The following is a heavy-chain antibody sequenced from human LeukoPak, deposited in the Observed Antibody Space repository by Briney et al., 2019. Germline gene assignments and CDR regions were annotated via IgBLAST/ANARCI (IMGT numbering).Heavy chain of an antibody. J-gene: IGHJ3*02. CDR2: IYYSGST. V-gene: IGHV4-39*07. D-gene: IGHD3-16*01. Sequence: KTSETLSLTCTVSGGSISSSSYYWGWIRQPPGKGLEWIGSIYYSGSTYYNPSLKSRVTISVDTSKNQFSLKLSSVTAADTAVYYCARDRGFEGNAFDIWGQGTMVTVSS. CDR3: ARDRGFEGNAFDI. CDR1: GGSISSSSYY.